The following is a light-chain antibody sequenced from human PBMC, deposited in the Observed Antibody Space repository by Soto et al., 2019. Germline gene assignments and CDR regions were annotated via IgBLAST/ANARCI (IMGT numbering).Light chain of an antibody. CDR3: ISYRGSDTSYV. V-gene: IGLV2-14*01. CDR1: SSDIGSYNY. J-gene: IGLJ1*01. CDR2: EVR. Sequence: QYVLTHPASVSGSPGQSITISCTGTSSDIGSYNYVALYQQFPGKTPKLMIYEVRNRPSGVSFRFSGSKSGNTASLTISGLQAEDEADYYCISYRGSDTSYVFGTGTKV.